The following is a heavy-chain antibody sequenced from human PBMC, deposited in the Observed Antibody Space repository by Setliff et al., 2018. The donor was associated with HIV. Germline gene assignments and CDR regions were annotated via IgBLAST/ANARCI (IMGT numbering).Heavy chain of an antibody. Sequence: SETLSLTCAVYGGSFSGYYWSWIRQPPGKGLEWIGVIYYRGSAYYNLSLQSRVTLSVDTSKNSFSLHLTSVTAADTAVYFCARARGPPLPVLDFWGPGTLVTVSS. V-gene: IGHV4-34*01. CDR1: GGSFSGYY. CDR3: ARARGPPLPVLDF. D-gene: IGHD3-10*01. CDR2: IYYRGSA. J-gene: IGHJ4*02.